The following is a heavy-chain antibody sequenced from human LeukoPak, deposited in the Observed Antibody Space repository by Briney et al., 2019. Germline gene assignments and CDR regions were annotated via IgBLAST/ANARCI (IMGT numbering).Heavy chain of an antibody. CDR1: GFSFTSYW. J-gene: IGHJ4*02. CDR3: ARWVYDFWSGYRYPDY. CDR2: IYPGDSDT. V-gene: IGHV5-51*01. Sequence: GESLKISCKGSGFSFTSYWIGWVRQMPGKGLEWMGIIYPGDSDTRYSPSFQGQVTISADKSINTAYLQWSSLKASDTAMYFCARWVYDFWSGYRYPDYWGQGALVTVSS. D-gene: IGHD3-3*01.